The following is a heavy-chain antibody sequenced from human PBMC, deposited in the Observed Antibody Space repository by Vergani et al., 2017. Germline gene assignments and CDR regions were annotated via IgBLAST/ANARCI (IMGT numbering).Heavy chain of an antibody. J-gene: IGHJ5*02. Sequence: EVQLVESGGGLVQPGRSLRLSCTASGFTFGDYALSWFRQAPGKGLEWVGFSRSKAYGGTTEYAASVKGRFTISRDDSKSIAYLQMSSLKTEDTAVYYCTRVYSSSWYEGNWFDPWGQGTLVTVSS. CDR2: SRSKAYGGTT. V-gene: IGHV3-49*03. CDR3: TRVYSSSWYEGNWFDP. D-gene: IGHD6-13*01. CDR1: GFTFGDYA.